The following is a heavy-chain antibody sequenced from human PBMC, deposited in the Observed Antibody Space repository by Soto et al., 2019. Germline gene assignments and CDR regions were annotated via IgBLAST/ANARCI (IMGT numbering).Heavy chain of an antibody. CDR3: AKEVAASFNGFDV. D-gene: IGHD6-19*01. CDR2: IYYSGIT. V-gene: IGHV4-59*01. J-gene: IGHJ3*01. CDR1: GASIRSYY. Sequence: QVQLQESGPGLVKPSETLSLTCTVSGASIRSYYWSWIRQPPGKGLEWIGYIYYSGITNYNPSLKSRVTISLDTSKSQFSLRVAAATAEDSAVYYCAKEVAASFNGFDVWSQGTMVTVSS.